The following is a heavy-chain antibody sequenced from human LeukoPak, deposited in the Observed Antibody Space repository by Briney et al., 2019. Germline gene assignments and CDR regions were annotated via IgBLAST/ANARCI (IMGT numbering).Heavy chain of an antibody. CDR3: ARAYCGGDCYRGDAFDI. V-gene: IGHV4-38-2*01. CDR1: GYSISSGCY. D-gene: IGHD2-21*01. J-gene: IGHJ3*02. Sequence: KPSETLSLTCAVSGYSISSGCYWGWIRQPPGKGLEWIGSIYHSGSTYYNPSLKSRVTISVDTSKNQFSLKLSSVTAADTAVYYCARAYCGGDCYRGDAFDIWGQGTMVTVSS. CDR2: IYHSGST.